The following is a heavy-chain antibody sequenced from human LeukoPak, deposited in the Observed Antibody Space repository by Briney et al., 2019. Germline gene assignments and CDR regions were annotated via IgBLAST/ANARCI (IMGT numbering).Heavy chain of an antibody. CDR1: GGSFSGYY. J-gene: IGHJ4*02. CDR3: ARASQLWSYFDY. V-gene: IGHV4-34*01. D-gene: IGHD5-18*01. Sequence: PSETLSLTCAVYGGSFSGYYWSWIRQPPGKGLEWIGEINHSGSTNYNPSLKSRVTISVDTSKNQFSLKLSSVTAADTAVYYCARASQLWSYFDYWGQGTLVTVSS. CDR2: INHSGST.